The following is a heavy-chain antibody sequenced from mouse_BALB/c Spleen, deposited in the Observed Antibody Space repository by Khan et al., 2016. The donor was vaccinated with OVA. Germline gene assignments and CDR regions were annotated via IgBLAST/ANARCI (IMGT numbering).Heavy chain of an antibody. CDR2: IWSAGST. J-gene: IGHJ3*01. D-gene: IGHD2-4*01. Sequence: QVQLKESGPGLVAPSQSLSITCTVSDFSLDNYSIHWIRQSPGKGLEWLGVIWSAGSTDYNAAFISRLTITKDNSRSQVFCQVNSLQPNDTAIYYCARRGYDYGRGALFAYWGQGTLVTVSA. V-gene: IGHV2-2*02. CDR3: ARRGYDYGRGALFAY. CDR1: DFSLDNYS.